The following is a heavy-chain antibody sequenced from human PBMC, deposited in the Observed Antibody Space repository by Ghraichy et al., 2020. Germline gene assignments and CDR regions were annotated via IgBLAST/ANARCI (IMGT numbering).Heavy chain of an antibody. J-gene: IGHJ5*02. CDR2: INPSTGAT. D-gene: IGHD3-22*01. Sequence: ASVKVSCNPSGHSFTAFHIHWVRQAAGQGLEWMGRINPSTGATDYAQKFQGRVTMSADTAINTAYMELTWLRSDDTAVYFCARDGWFDSSVHLLWFDPWSQGTLLIVSS. CDR3: ARDGWFDSSVHLLWFDP. CDR1: GHSFTAFH. V-gene: IGHV1-2*06.